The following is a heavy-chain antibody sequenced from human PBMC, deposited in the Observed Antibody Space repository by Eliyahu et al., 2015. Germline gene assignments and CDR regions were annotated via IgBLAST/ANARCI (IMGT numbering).Heavy chain of an antibody. V-gene: IGHV1-46*01. CDR2: INPSGGST. CDR1: GXTFTSXY. D-gene: IGHD6-13*01. CDR3: ARVRPNPYSSSWDLDY. Sequence: QVQLVQSGAEVKKPGASVKXSCXASGXTFTSXYMHXVRPAPGQGLEWXGIINPSGGSTSYAQKFQGRVTMTRDTSTSTVYMELSSLRSEDTAVYYCARVRPNPYSSSWDLDYWGQGTLVTVSS. J-gene: IGHJ4*02.